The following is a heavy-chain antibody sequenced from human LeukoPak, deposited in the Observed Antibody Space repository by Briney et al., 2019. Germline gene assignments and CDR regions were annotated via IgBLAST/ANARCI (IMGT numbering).Heavy chain of an antibody. D-gene: IGHD7-27*01. V-gene: IGHV4-59*01. CDR2: IYYTGT. Sequence: SETLSLTCTVSGGSISSYYWSWIRQPPGKGLEWIGYIYYTGTSYNPSLKSRVTISADTSKNQFSLNLSSVTAADTAVYYCASRKLGNDYWGQGTLVTVSS. J-gene: IGHJ4*02. CDR3: ASRKLGNDY. CDR1: GGSISSYY.